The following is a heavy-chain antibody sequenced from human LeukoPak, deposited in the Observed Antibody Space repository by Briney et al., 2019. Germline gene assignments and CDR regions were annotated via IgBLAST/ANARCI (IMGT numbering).Heavy chain of an antibody. Sequence: GRSLRLSCAASGFTFSIYAIHWVRQAPGKGLEWVAGISYNGTNEYYPDSLKGRFTISRDNSKNTLYLQMNSLRAEDTALYYCARDRGGSGWYYFDYWGQGTLVTASS. V-gene: IGHV3-30-3*01. J-gene: IGHJ4*02. D-gene: IGHD6-19*01. CDR2: ISYNGTNE. CDR3: ARDRGGSGWYYFDY. CDR1: GFTFSIYA.